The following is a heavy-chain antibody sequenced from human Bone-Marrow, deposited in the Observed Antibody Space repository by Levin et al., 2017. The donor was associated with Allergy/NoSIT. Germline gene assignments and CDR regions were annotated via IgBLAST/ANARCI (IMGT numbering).Heavy chain of an antibody. V-gene: IGHV3-23*01. CDR1: FFPFLPSP. J-gene: IGHJ6*02. CDR2: ISQSDGRT. Sequence: GGSLRLSFPSSFFPFLPSPLLFFLPSPLKGLEGVASISQSDGRTYYLDSVKGRFTISRDNSKNMLYLQMNSLRAEDTAEYYCAKVVSQTDYYWYGMDVWGQGTTVIVSS. CDR3: AKVVSQTDYYWYGMDV. D-gene: IGHD3-9*01.